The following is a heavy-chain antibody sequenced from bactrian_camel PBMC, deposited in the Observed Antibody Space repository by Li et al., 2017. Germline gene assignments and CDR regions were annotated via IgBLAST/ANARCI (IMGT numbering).Heavy chain of an antibody. CDR1: GYTYSRSC. J-gene: IGHJ4*01. D-gene: IGHD6*01. CDR3: AEGRGSRGEHCYSLNY. V-gene: IGHV3S1*01. CDR2: IYTDGGST. Sequence: HVQLVESGGGSMQAGGSLRLSCAGPGYTYSRSCMAWFRQAPGKEREAVASIYTDGGSTYYADSVKGRFTISQDSAKSTVYLQMNNLQPEDTATYYCAEGRGSRGEHCYSLNYWGQGTQVTVS.